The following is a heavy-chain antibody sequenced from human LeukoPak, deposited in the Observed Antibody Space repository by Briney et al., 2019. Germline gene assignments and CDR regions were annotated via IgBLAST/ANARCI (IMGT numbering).Heavy chain of an antibody. Sequence: GGSLRLSCAASGFTFRSYEMNWVRQAPGKGLEWVSYISSSGNTIYYADSVKGRFTISRDNAKNSLYLQMNSLGAEDTAVYYCAREGGNYYFDYWGQGTLVTVSS. CDR3: AREGGNYYFDY. CDR1: GFTFRSYE. D-gene: IGHD3-16*01. V-gene: IGHV3-48*03. J-gene: IGHJ4*02. CDR2: ISSSGNTI.